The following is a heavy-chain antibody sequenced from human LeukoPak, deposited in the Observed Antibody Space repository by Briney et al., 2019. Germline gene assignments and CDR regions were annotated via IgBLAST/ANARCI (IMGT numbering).Heavy chain of an antibody. Sequence: PSETLSLTCTVSGGSISSSSYYWGWIRQPPGKGLEWIGSIYYSGSTYYNPSLKSRVTISVDASKNQFSLKLSSVTAADTAVYYCGVAYCGGDCAPGYWGQGTLVTVSS. CDR1: GGSISSSSYY. D-gene: IGHD2-21*02. V-gene: IGHV4-39*01. CDR2: IYYSGST. CDR3: GVAYCGGDCAPGY. J-gene: IGHJ4*02.